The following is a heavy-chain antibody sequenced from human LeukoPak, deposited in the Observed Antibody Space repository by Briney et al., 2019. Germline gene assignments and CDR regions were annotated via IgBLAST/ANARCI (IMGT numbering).Heavy chain of an antibody. Sequence: GGSLRLSCAASGFTFSSYAMHWVRQAPGKGLEWVSVTYTGGNSYYADSVKGRFIISRDISKNTLYLQMNSLRAEDSALYYCARGGRGSAAVVAPRSFDIWGQGAMVTVSS. D-gene: IGHD3-22*01. CDR1: GFTFSSYA. J-gene: IGHJ3*02. CDR3: ARGGRGSAAVVAPRSFDI. V-gene: IGHV3-53*01. CDR2: TYTGGNS.